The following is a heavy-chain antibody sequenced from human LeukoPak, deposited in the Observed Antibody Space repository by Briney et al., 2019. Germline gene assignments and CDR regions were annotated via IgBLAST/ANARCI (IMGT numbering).Heavy chain of an antibody. J-gene: IGHJ4*02. CDR3: ARVPYYDILTGSKRTFDY. D-gene: IGHD3-9*01. Sequence: ASVKVSCKASGYTFTGYYMHWARQAPGQGLEWMGWINPNSGGTNYAQKFQGRVTMTRDTSISTAYMELSRLRSDDTAVYYCARVPYYDILTGSKRTFDYWGQGTLVTVSS. V-gene: IGHV1-2*02. CDR1: GYTFTGYY. CDR2: INPNSGGT.